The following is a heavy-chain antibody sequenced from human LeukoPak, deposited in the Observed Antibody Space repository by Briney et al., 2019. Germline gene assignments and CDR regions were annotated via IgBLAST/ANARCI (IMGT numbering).Heavy chain of an antibody. CDR3: ARDSHYDGSSFDI. Sequence: ASVKVSCKASGYTFTSYYMHWVRQAPGQGLEWMGIINPSGGTTNYAQKLQGRVTMTTDTSTSTAYMELRSLRSDDTAVYYCARDSHYDGSSFDIWGQGTMVTVSS. CDR2: INPSGGTT. V-gene: IGHV1-46*01. D-gene: IGHD3-22*01. J-gene: IGHJ3*02. CDR1: GYTFTSYY.